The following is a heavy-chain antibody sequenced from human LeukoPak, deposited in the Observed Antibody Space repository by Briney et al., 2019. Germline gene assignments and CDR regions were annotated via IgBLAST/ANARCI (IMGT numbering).Heavy chain of an antibody. V-gene: IGHV3-23*01. CDR2: ISGSGGST. D-gene: IGHD6-13*01. CDR3: AKDGIAAAGTWWFDP. J-gene: IGHJ5*02. CDR1: GFTFSSYA. Sequence: GGSLRLSCAASGFTFSSYAMSWVRQAPGKGLEWVSAISGSGGSTYYAASVKGRFTISRDNSKNTLYLQMNSLRAEDTAVYYCAKDGIAAAGTWWFDPWGQGTLVTVSS.